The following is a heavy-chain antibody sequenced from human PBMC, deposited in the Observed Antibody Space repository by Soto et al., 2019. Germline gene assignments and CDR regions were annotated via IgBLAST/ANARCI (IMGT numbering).Heavy chain of an antibody. CDR2: ILVAGSQ. CDR1: GFICSSYD. Sequence: GGSLRLSCAVSGFICSSYDMSWVRQAPGKGLAWVSTILVAGSQHYEDSVQGRFTISRDTSKNTVFLYMNSLTAGDTAVYYCAKATATGGGAFEIYGQGTMVTVSS. CDR3: AKATATGGGAFEI. D-gene: IGHD2-8*02. J-gene: IGHJ3*02. V-gene: IGHV3-23*01.